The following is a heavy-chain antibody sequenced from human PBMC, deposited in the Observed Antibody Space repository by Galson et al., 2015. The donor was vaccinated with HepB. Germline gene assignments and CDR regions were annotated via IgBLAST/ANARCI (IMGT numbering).Heavy chain of an antibody. J-gene: IGHJ6*02. CDR1: GYTFTSYD. Sequence: SVKVSCKASGYTFTSYDINWVRQATGQGLEWMGWMNPNSGNTGYAQKFQGRVTMTRNTSISTAYMELSSLRSEDTAVYYCARVHYDFWSGDFSYYYGMDVWGQGTTVTVSS. CDR2: MNPNSGNT. V-gene: IGHV1-8*01. D-gene: IGHD3-3*01. CDR3: ARVHYDFWSGDFSYYYGMDV.